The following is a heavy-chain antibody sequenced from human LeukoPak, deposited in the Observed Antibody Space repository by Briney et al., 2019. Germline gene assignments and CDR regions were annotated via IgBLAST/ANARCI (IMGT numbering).Heavy chain of an antibody. Sequence: SETLSLTCAVYGGSFSGYYWSWIRQPPGKGLEWIGEINHSGSTNYNPSLKSRVTISVDTSKNQFSLKLSSVTATDTAVYYFARTHYDFWSGYYNYWGQGTLVTVSS. V-gene: IGHV4-34*01. CDR2: INHSGST. D-gene: IGHD3-3*01. CDR3: ARTHYDFWSGYYNY. J-gene: IGHJ4*02. CDR1: GGSFSGYY.